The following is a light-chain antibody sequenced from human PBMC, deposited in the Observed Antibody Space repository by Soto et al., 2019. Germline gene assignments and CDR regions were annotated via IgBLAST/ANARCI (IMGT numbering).Light chain of an antibody. Sequence: QSALTQPRSVSGSPGQSVTISCTGTSSDVGDYNFVSWYQEHPGKAPKLMISDVNKRPSGVPYRFSGSKSGNTASLTISGLQADDEADYYCCSFAGSYTYVFGSGTKLTVL. CDR2: DVN. CDR3: CSFAGSYTYV. CDR1: SSDVGDYNF. V-gene: IGLV2-11*01. J-gene: IGLJ1*01.